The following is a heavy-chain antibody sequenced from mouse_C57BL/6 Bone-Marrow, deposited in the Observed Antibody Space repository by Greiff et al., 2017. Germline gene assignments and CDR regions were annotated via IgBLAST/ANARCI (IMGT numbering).Heavy chain of an antibody. Sequence: EVKLVESGEGLVKPGGSLKLSCAASGFTFSSYAMSWVRQTPEKRLEWVAYIRSGGDYSYYADTVKGRFTISRDNARNTRYLQMSSLKSEDTAMYYCTRDKCPAWFAYWGQGTLVTVSA. CDR1: GFTFSSYA. CDR3: TRDKCPAWFAY. CDR2: IRSGGDYS. J-gene: IGHJ3*01. V-gene: IGHV5-9-1*02.